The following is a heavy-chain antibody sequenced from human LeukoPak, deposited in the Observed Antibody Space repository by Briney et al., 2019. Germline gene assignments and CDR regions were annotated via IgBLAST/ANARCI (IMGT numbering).Heavy chain of an antibody. CDR1: GFTLSNYW. J-gene: IGHJ4*02. V-gene: IGHV3-7*01. CDR3: ARERSSGWNDY. Sequence: PGGSLRLSCAASGFTLSNYWMTWVRQAPGKGLEWVANIKQDGSEKHYGDSVKGRFTISRDNAKNSLYLDMNSQRAEDSAVYYCARERSSGWNDYWGQGTLVTVSS. D-gene: IGHD6-19*01. CDR2: IKQDGSEK.